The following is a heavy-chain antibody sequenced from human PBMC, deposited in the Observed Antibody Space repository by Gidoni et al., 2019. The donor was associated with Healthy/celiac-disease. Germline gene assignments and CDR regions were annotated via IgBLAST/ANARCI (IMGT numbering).Heavy chain of an antibody. J-gene: IGHJ6*02. CDR2: IIPIFGTA. D-gene: IGHD6-19*01. Sequence: QVQLVQSVAEVKKPGSSVTVSCKASGVPFSRYAIRWVRQAPGQGLEWMGGIIPIFGTANYAQKFQGRVTITADKSTSTAYMELSSLRSEDTAVYYCARAPRAVHYYGMDVWGQGTTVTVSS. CDR1: GVPFSRYA. V-gene: IGHV1-69*06. CDR3: ARAPRAVHYYGMDV.